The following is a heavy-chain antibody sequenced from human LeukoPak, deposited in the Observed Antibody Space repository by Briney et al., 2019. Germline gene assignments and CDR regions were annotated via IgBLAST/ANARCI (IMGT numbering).Heavy chain of an antibody. V-gene: IGHV3-15*01. J-gene: IGHJ3*02. CDR2: IKSKTDGGTT. CDR3: TTDWAYYYGRGAFDI. CDR1: GFTFSNAW. Sequence: GRSLRLSCAASGFTFSNAWMSWVRQAPGKGLEWVGRIKSKTDGGTTDYAAPVKGRFTISRDDSKNTLYLQMNSLKTEDTAVYYCTTDWAYYYGRGAFDIWGQGTMVTVSS. D-gene: IGHD3-10*02.